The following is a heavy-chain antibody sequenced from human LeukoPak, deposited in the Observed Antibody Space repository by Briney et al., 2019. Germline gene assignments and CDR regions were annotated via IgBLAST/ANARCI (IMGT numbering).Heavy chain of an antibody. CDR2: IYKSGST. J-gene: IGHJ4*02. CDR1: GDSISSSKYY. CDR3: ARSLSMAGLT. D-gene: IGHD6-19*01. V-gene: IGHV4-39*01. Sequence: SETLSLTCTVSGDSISSSKYYWGWIRQSPGMGLEWIGSIYKSGSTFYNPSLKSRVIISVDTSRNQFSLKLNSVSAADTAVYYCARSLSMAGLTWGQGTLVAVSS.